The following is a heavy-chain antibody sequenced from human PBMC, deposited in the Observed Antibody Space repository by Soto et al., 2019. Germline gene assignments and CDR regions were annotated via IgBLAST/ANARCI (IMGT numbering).Heavy chain of an antibody. V-gene: IGHV3-74*01. Sequence: EVQLVESGGGLVQPGGSLKLSCAASGFTFRSYWMHWVRQAPGKGLVWVSRINSDGSSTNYADSVKGRFTISRDNAKNTLYLQMNSLRAEDTAVYYCARPYNSGWSWGYWGQGTLVTVSS. CDR3: ARPYNSGWSWGY. D-gene: IGHD6-19*01. CDR2: INSDGSST. CDR1: GFTFRSYW. J-gene: IGHJ4*02.